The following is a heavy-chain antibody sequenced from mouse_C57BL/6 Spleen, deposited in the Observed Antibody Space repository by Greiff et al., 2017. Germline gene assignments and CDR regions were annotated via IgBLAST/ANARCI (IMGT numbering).Heavy chain of an antibody. D-gene: IGHD1-1*01. Sequence: VQLQQPGAELVRPGSSVKLSCKASGYTFTSYWMDWVKQRPGQGLEWIGNIYPSDSETHYNQKFKDKATLTVDKSSSTAYMQLSSLTSEDSAVYYCARLDYEGFAYWGQGTLVTVSA. CDR2: IYPSDSET. J-gene: IGHJ3*01. CDR1: GYTFTSYW. V-gene: IGHV1-61*01. CDR3: ARLDYEGFAY.